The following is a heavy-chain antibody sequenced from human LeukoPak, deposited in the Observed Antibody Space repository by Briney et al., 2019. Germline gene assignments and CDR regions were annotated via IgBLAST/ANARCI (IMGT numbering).Heavy chain of an antibody. Sequence: SETLSLTCTVSGYSISSGYYWGWIRQPPGKGLEGIGSIYHSGSTYYNPSLKSRVTISVDTSKNQFSLKLSSVTAADTAVYYCARGISSSWYSEYYFDYWGQGTLVTVSS. CDR2: IYHSGST. CDR3: ARGISSSWYSEYYFDY. V-gene: IGHV4-38-2*02. CDR1: GYSISSGYY. J-gene: IGHJ4*02. D-gene: IGHD6-13*01.